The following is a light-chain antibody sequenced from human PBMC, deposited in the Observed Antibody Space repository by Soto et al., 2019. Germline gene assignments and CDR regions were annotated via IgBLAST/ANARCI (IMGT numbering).Light chain of an antibody. Sequence: EIVLTQSPGTLSLSPGDRATLSCRASQSVSSNFLAWYQQKPGQAPRLLIYGASISATGIPDRFSGSGSGTDFTLTSRRLEPEDFAMYFCHQYGSSPRTFGQGTKVEIK. CDR3: HQYGSSPRT. V-gene: IGKV3-20*01. CDR2: GAS. CDR1: QSVSSNF. J-gene: IGKJ1*01.